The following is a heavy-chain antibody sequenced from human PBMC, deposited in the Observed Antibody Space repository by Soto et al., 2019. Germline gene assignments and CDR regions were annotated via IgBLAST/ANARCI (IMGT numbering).Heavy chain of an antibody. CDR2: IYYSGST. CDR3: ARKTNPRYCSGGSCYRYFDY. V-gene: IGHV4-31*03. Sequence: SETLSLTCTVSGGSISSGGYYWSWIRQHPGKGLEWIGYIYYSGSTYYNPSLKSRVTISVDTSKNQFSLKLSSVTAADTAVYYCARKTNPRYCSGGSCYRYFDYWGQGTLVTVSS. CDR1: GGSISSGGYY. J-gene: IGHJ4*02. D-gene: IGHD2-15*01.